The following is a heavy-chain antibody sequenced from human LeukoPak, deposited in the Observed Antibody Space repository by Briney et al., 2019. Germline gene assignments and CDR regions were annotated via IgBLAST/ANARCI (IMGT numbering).Heavy chain of an antibody. V-gene: IGHV4-30-2*02. CDR3: ATSDYYGSGSYLPYYYYYYMDV. D-gene: IGHD3-10*01. CDR2: IYDRGPA. CDR1: GYAITSGGFS. Sequence: SQTLSLTCTVSGYAITSGGFSWIWIRQPPGKGLEWIGCIYDRGPAYYNPSLKSRFTISVDRPKNQFSLKLSSVTAADTAVNYCATSDYYGSGSYLPYYYYYYMDVWGKGTTVTVSS. J-gene: IGHJ6*03.